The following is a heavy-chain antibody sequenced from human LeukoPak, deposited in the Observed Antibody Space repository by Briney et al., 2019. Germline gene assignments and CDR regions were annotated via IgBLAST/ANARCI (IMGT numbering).Heavy chain of an antibody. CDR3: AGHHPRNTVDF. D-gene: IGHD2/OR15-2a*01. CDR1: GGSFSGYY. Sequence: PSETLSLTCAVYGGSFSGYYWSWIRQPPGKGLEWIGEINHSGSTNYNPSLKSRVTISLDTSKNQFSLKLSSVTAADTAVYYCAGHHPRNTVDFWGQGTLVTDSS. CDR2: INHSGST. V-gene: IGHV4-34*01. J-gene: IGHJ4*02.